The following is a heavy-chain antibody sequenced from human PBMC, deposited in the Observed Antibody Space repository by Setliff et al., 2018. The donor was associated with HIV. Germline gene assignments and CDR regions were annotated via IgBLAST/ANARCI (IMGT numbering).Heavy chain of an antibody. CDR3: THRSSKYGAERE. CDR1: GFSLSTYGVG. J-gene: IGHJ4*02. D-gene: IGHD4-17*01. V-gene: IGHV2-5*01. CDR2: IYWNDDK. Sequence: SGPTLVNPTQTLTLTCTFSGFSLSTYGVGVGWIRQPPGKALEWLALIYWNDDKRYSPSLKSRLTITKDTSKNQVVFTMTNMDPVDTGTYYCTHRSSKYGAEREWGQGTLVTVSS.